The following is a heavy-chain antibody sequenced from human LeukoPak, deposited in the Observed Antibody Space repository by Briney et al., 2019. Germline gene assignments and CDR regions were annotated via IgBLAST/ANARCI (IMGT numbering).Heavy chain of an antibody. Sequence: GGSLTLSCAASGFTFSSYSMNWVRQAPGKGLEWVSSISSSSSYIYYADSVKGRFTISRDNAKNSLYLQMNSLRAEDTAVYYCARVDCSGGSCYSPFDYWGQGTLVTVSS. CDR2: ISSSSSYI. D-gene: IGHD2-15*01. CDR1: GFTFSSYS. J-gene: IGHJ4*02. CDR3: ARVDCSGGSCYSPFDY. V-gene: IGHV3-21*01.